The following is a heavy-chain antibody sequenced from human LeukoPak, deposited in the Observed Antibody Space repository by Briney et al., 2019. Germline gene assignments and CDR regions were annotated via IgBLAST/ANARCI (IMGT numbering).Heavy chain of an antibody. Sequence: SETLSLTCTVSGGSISSYYWSWIRQPPGKGLEWIGYIYYSGSTNYNPSLKSRLTTSVDTSKNQFSLKLSSVTAADTAVYYCARGGYSYGYYMDVWGKGTTVTVSS. V-gene: IGHV4-59*01. CDR2: IYYSGST. CDR3: ARGGYSYGYYMDV. D-gene: IGHD5-18*01. J-gene: IGHJ6*03. CDR1: GGSISSYY.